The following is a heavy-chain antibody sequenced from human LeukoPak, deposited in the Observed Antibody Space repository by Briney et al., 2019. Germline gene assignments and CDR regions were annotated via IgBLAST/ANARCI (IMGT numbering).Heavy chain of an antibody. CDR1: GYTFTSYY. D-gene: IGHD6-19*01. V-gene: IGHV1-46*01. CDR3: ARGSGGWYVFDY. CDR2: INPSGGST. Sequence: ASVKVSCKASGYTFTSYYMHWVRQAPGQGLEWMGIINPSGGSTSYAQKFQGRVTMTTDTSTSTAYMGLRSLRSDDTAVYYCARGSGGWYVFDYWGQGTLVTVSS. J-gene: IGHJ4*02.